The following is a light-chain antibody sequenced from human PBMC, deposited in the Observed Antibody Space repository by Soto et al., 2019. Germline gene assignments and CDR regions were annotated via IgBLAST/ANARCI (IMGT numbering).Light chain of an antibody. CDR2: AAS. J-gene: IGKJ2*01. CDR1: QGVSGNF. CDR3: QQYGSSPPNT. Sequence: IVLTQSPDTLSLSPGERATLSCRASQGVSGNFLAWYQHRPGQAPRLLIYAASSRPTGIPDRFSGKGSRKNFTLTISRLEPEDFAVYYCQQYGSSPPNTFGQGTRLEIK. V-gene: IGKV3-20*01.